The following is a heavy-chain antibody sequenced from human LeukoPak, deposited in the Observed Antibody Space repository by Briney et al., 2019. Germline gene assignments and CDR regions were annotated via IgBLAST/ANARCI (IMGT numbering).Heavy chain of an antibody. Sequence: SETLSLTCTVSGGSISSGYYWGWIRQPPGKGLEWIGSIYHSGRTFYNPSLKSRVTISVDTSKNQFSLKLTSVTAADTAVYHCARLHLPATRFDYWGQGTLVTVSS. J-gene: IGHJ4*02. CDR3: ARLHLPATRFDY. CDR1: GGSISSGYY. CDR2: IYHSGRT. D-gene: IGHD5-24*01. V-gene: IGHV4-38-2*02.